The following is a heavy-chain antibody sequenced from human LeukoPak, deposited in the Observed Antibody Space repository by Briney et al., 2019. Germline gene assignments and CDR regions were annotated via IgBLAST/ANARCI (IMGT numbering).Heavy chain of an antibody. J-gene: IGHJ6*04. CDR1: GFTFSSYA. Sequence: GGSLRLSCAASGFTFSSYAMSWVRQAPGKGLEWVSVISGSGGTTYYADSVKGRFTISRDNAKNSLYLQMNSLRAEDTAVYYCAGLGITMIGGVWGKGTTVTISS. CDR2: ISGSGGTT. V-gene: IGHV3-23*01. CDR3: AGLGITMIGGV. D-gene: IGHD3-10*02.